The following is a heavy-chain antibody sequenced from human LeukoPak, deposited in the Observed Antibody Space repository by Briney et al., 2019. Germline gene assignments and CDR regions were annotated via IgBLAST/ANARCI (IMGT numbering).Heavy chain of an antibody. CDR1: GGSSSGYY. CDR2: IYHSGST. V-gene: IGHV4-34*01. Sequence: TTSKTLSLTCAVYGGSSSGYYWSWIRQPPGKGLEWIGSIYHSGSTYYNPSLKSRVTISVDTSKNQFSLKLSSVTAADTAVYYCARVATGFGLYYFDYWGQGTLVTVSS. CDR3: ARVATGFGLYYFDY. D-gene: IGHD5-12*01. J-gene: IGHJ4*02.